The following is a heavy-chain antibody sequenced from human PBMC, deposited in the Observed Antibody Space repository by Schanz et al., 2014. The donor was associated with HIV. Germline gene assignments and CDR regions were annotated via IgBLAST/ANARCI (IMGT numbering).Heavy chain of an antibody. CDR1: GFTFSRDG. J-gene: IGHJ6*02. D-gene: IGHD1-26*01. CDR3: ARDLLGGSDGYYYYYGMDV. Sequence: QVQLVESGGGVVQPGRSLRLSCAASGFTFSRDGMNWVRQAPGKGLECVAVISYDGSNKYYADSVKGRFTISRDNSKNTLYLQMNSLRAEDTAVYYCARDLLGGSDGYYYYYGMDVWGQGTTVTVSS. CDR2: ISYDGSNK. V-gene: IGHV3-30*03.